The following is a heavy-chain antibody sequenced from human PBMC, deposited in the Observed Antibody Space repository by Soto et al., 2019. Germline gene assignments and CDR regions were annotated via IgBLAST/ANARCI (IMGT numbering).Heavy chain of an antibody. Sequence: SETLSLTCTVSGGSISSSSYYWGWIRQPPGKGLERIGSIYYRGSTYYNTSLKSQVTISVDTSKNQISMKLSTVTAADTALYYCARQANDFWSGYYNQNYYYGMDVWGQGTTVT. D-gene: IGHD3-3*01. CDR2: IYYRGST. V-gene: IGHV4-39*01. CDR3: ARQANDFWSGYYNQNYYYGMDV. CDR1: GGSISSSSYY. J-gene: IGHJ6*02.